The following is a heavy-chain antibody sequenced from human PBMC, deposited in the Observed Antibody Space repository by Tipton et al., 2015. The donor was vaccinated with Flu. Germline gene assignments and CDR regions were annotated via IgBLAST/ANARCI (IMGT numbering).Heavy chain of an antibody. CDR2: IYPGESDT. V-gene: IGHV5-51*01. CDR1: GYSFTSYW. CDR3: ARGTADYDFWGGYFYYFDY. Sequence: MQLVQSGAEVKKPGESLKISCKGSGYSFTSYWIGWVRQMPGKGLEWMGIIYPGESDTRYSPSFQGQVTISADKSITTAYLQWSSLKASDTAMYYCARGTADYDFWGGYFYYFDYWGQGTLLTVSS. D-gene: IGHD3-3*01. J-gene: IGHJ4*02.